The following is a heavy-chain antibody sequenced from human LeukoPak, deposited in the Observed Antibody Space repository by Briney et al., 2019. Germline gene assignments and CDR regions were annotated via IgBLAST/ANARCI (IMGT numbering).Heavy chain of an antibody. CDR3: AKDLGDYYDSSGYPPDY. D-gene: IGHD3-22*01. CDR2: ISYDGSNK. Sequence: GGSLRLSCAASGFTFSSYGMHWVRQAPGKGLEWVAVISYDGSNKYYADSVKGRFTISRDNSKNTLYLQMNSLRAEDTAVYYCAKDLGDYYDSSGYPPDYWSQGTLVTVSS. J-gene: IGHJ4*02. V-gene: IGHV3-30*18. CDR1: GFTFSSYG.